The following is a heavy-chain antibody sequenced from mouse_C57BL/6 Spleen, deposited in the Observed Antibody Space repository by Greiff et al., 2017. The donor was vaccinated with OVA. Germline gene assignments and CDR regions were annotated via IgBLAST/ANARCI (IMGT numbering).Heavy chain of an antibody. Sequence: QVQLQQSGAELMKPGASVKLSCKASGYTFTGYWIEWVKQRPGHGLEWIGEIFPGSGSTNYNEKFKGKATFTADPSSNTAYMQLSSLTTEDSAIDYCATFGSSYRFAYWGQGTLVTVSA. V-gene: IGHV1-9*01. D-gene: IGHD1-1*01. CDR1: GYTFTGYW. CDR3: ATFGSSYRFAY. CDR2: IFPGSGST. J-gene: IGHJ3*01.